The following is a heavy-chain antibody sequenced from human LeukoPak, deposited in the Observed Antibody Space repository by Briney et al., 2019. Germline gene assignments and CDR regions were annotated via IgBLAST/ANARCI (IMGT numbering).Heavy chain of an antibody. D-gene: IGHD3-22*01. CDR2: IYHSGST. V-gene: IGHV4-38-2*02. J-gene: IGHJ4*02. CDR3: ASDSSGYYYGYDY. CDR1: GYSISSGYY. Sequence: PSETLPLTCTASGYSISSGYYWGWIRQPPGKGLEWIGSIYHSGSTYYNPSLKSRVTISVDTSKNQFSLKLSSVTAADTAVYYCASDSSGYYYGYDYWGQGTLVTVSS.